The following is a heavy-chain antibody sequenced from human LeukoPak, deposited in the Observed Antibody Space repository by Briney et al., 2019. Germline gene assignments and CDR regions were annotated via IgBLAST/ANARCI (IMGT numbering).Heavy chain of an antibody. V-gene: IGHV4-59*01. J-gene: IGHJ4*02. CDR3: ARGDYDYVWGSYRSYLFDY. CDR1: GGSISSYH. CDR2: IYYSGST. Sequence: KPSETLSLTCTVSGGSISSYHWSWIRPPPGKGLEWIGYIYYSGSTNYNPSLKSRVTISVDTSKNQFSLKLSSVTAADTAVYYCARGDYDYVWGSYRSYLFDYWGQGTLVTVSS. D-gene: IGHD3-16*02.